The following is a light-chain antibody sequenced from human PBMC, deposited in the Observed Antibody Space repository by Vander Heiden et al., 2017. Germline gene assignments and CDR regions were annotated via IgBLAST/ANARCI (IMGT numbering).Light chain of an antibody. Sequence: DIQMTQSPSSLSASVGDRVTITCQASQDISNYLNWYQQKPGKAPKLLIYDASNLEKGVKSRFSGSGDGTDVTFTITSRQPEDIASYYCQQEHNLHPKSTFGQGTKMEIK. CDR2: DAS. CDR1: QDISNY. V-gene: IGKV1-33*01. CDR3: QQEHNLHPKST. J-gene: IGKJ2*01.